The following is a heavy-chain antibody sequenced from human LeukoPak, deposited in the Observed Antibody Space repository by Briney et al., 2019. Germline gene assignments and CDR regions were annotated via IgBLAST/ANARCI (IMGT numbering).Heavy chain of an antibody. CDR1: GFTFSSYA. CDR2: ISYDGSNK. V-gene: IGHV3-30-3*01. D-gene: IGHD6-13*01. J-gene: IGHJ4*02. Sequence: GGSLRLPCAASGFTFSSYAMHWVRQAPGKELEWVAVISYDGSNKYYADSVKGRFTISRDNSKNTLYLQMNSLRAEDTAVYYCARDRRADSSFDYWGQGTLVTVSS. CDR3: ARDRRADSSFDY.